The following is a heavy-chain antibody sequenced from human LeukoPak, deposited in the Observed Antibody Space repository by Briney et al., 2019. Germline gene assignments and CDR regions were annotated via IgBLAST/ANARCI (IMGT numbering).Heavy chain of an antibody. CDR3: ARDSQLFEWIAAAGMVRPYYFDY. V-gene: IGHV1-46*01. Sequence: ASVKVSCKASGYTFTNYYMHWVRQAPGQGLEWMGIINPSGGSTSYAQKFQERVTMTRDTSTSTVYMELSSLRSEDTAVYYCARDSQLFEWIAAAGMVRPYYFDYWGQGTLVTVSS. D-gene: IGHD6-13*01. CDR1: GYTFTNYY. CDR2: INPSGGST. J-gene: IGHJ4*02.